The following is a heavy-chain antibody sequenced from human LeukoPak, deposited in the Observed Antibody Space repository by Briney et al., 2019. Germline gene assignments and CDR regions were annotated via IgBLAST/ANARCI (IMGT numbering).Heavy chain of an antibody. D-gene: IGHD3-22*01. J-gene: IGHJ4*02. CDR3: AKSSYDSSGYYSGRFDY. Sequence: GGSLRLSWAASGFTFSSYGMHWVRQAPGKGLEWVAVVWYDGSNKYYADSVKGRFTISRDNSKNTLYLQMNSLRAEDTAVYYCAKSSYDSSGYYSGRFDYWGQGTLVTVSS. CDR1: GFTFSSYG. V-gene: IGHV3-33*06. CDR2: VWYDGSNK.